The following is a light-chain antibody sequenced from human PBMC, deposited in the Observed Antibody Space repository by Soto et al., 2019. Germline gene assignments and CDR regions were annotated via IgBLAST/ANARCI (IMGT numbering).Light chain of an antibody. J-gene: IGKJ1*01. CDR2: DVS. CDR3: KQYNTFWK. V-gene: IGKV1-5*01. CDR1: QSISNW. Sequence: DIQITHSPSTLSAFVVDRVTITFLASQSISNWLAWYQQKPGKAPKLLIYDVSSLESGVPSRFSGSGSGTEFTLTISSLQPDDFATYYCKQYNTFWKFGQGTKVDIK.